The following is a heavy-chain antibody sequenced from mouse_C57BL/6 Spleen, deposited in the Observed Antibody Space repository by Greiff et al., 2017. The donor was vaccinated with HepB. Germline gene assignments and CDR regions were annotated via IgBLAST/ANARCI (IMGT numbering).Heavy chain of an antibody. V-gene: IGHV1-39*01. CDR3: ARRGGYYRAMDY. D-gene: IGHD2-3*01. J-gene: IGHJ4*01. CDR1: GYSFTDYH. CDR2: INPNYGTT. Sequence: EVQLQQSGPELVKPGASVKISCKASGYSFTDYHINWVNQSNGKSLEWIGVINPNYGTTHYNQNFKGKAPLTVDQSSSTAYMQLNSLTSEDSAVYYCARRGGYYRAMDYWGQGTSVTVSS.